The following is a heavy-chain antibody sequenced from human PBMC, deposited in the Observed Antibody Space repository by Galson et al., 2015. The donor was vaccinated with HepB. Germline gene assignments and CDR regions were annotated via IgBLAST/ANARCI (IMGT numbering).Heavy chain of an antibody. Sequence: SVKVSCKDSGGTFSSYAISWVRQAPGQGLEWMGGIIPIFGTANYAQKFQGRVTITADESTSTAYMELSSLRSEDTAVYYCATKRALGCSGGSCDDAFDIWGQGTMVTVSS. J-gene: IGHJ3*02. V-gene: IGHV1-69*13. D-gene: IGHD2-15*01. CDR2: IIPIFGTA. CDR3: ATKRALGCSGGSCDDAFDI. CDR1: GGTFSSYA.